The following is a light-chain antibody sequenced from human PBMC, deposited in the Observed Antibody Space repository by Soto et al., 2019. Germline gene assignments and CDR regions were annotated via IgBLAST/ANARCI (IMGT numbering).Light chain of an antibody. CDR3: QHYGGRWT. CDR1: QTVSTNY. Sequence: VMTQSPATLSVSPGERATLSCRASQTVSTNYIAWYQKKPGRAPRLLIYGASNRATGIPDRFSGSGSGTDFTLTISRLEPEDSAVYYCQHYGGRWTFGQGTKVDIK. CDR2: GAS. V-gene: IGKV3-20*01. J-gene: IGKJ1*01.